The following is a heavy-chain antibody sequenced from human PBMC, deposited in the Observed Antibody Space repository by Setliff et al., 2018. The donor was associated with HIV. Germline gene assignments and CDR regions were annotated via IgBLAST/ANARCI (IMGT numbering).Heavy chain of an antibody. J-gene: IGHJ3*02. CDR3: VKDGDYRNGDYDAFDI. Sequence: SVKVSCKASGGAPNIYSISWVRQAPGQGLEWMGRIIPGLGTSVYAQKFQGRVTITVDLQMTSLTAEDTAVYYCVKDGDYRNGDYDAFDIWGQGTMVTVSS. CDR1: GGAPNIYS. D-gene: IGHD4-17*01. V-gene: IGHV1-69*08. CDR2: IIPGLGTS.